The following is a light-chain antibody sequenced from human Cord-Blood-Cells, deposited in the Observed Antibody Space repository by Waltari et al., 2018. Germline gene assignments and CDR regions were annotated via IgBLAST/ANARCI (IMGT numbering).Light chain of an antibody. Sequence: QSALTQPASVSGSPGQSITISCTGTSSDVGGYNYVSWYQQHPGKAPKLMIYDVSKRPSGVSNRFSGSKSGNTASLTISGLQAEDEADYYCSSYTSSSNVV. CDR1: SSDVGGYNY. V-gene: IGLV2-14*01. CDR3: SSYTSSSNVV. J-gene: IGLJ2*01. CDR2: DVS.